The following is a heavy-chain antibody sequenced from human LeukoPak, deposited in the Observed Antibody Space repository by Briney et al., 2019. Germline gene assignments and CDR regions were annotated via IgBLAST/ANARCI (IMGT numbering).Heavy chain of an antibody. D-gene: IGHD3-22*01. CDR3: ARDLSPLHYYDSSALGY. V-gene: IGHV3-33*01. CDR1: GFTFSSYG. CDR2: IWYDGSNK. J-gene: IGHJ4*02. Sequence: GGSLRLSCAASGFTFSSYGMHWVRQAPGKGLEWVAVIWYDGSNKYYADSVKGRFTISRDNSKNTLYLQMNSLRAEDTAVYYCARDLSPLHYYDSSALGYWGQGTLVTVSS.